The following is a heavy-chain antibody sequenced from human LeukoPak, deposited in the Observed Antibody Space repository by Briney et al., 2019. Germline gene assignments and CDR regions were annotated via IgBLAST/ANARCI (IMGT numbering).Heavy chain of an antibody. D-gene: IGHD2-2*01. CDR3: ARDPRQSTSGPNYYYYYGMDV. CDR1: GYTFTSYG. CDR2: ISAYNGNT. Sequence: GASVKVSCKASGYTFTSYGISWVRQAPGQGVEWMGWISAYNGNTNYAQKLQGRVTMTTDTSTSTAYMELRSLRSDDTAVYYCARDPRQSTSGPNYYYYYGMDVWGQGTTVTVSS. J-gene: IGHJ6*02. V-gene: IGHV1-18*01.